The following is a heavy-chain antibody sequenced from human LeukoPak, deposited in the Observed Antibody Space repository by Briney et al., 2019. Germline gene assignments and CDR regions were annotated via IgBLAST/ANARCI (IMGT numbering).Heavy chain of an antibody. Sequence: GGSLRLSCAASGFTFSSYEMNWVRQAPGKGLEWISYISSSGSTIFYADSVKGRFTISRDSFKNTLYLQMNSLRPEDTAVYYCAKEGDYYGSGSYRDGFDIWGQGTRATVSS. D-gene: IGHD3-10*01. CDR3: AKEGDYYGSGSYRDGFDI. J-gene: IGHJ3*02. V-gene: IGHV3-48*03. CDR2: ISSSGSTI. CDR1: GFTFSSYE.